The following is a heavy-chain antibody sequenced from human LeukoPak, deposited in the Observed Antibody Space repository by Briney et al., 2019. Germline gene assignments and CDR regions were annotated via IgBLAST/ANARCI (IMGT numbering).Heavy chain of an antibody. CDR2: INHRGGS. V-gene: IGHV4-34*01. Sequence: RPSETLSLTCAVYGESFSAYFWNWIRQAPGKPLEYIGEINHRGGSHYNPSLKTRVTLSVDTSKNQFSLKLTSVTAADTAVYFCARGSSFDGYCSAGACDAGYYDSWGQGTPVTVSS. CDR1: GESFSAYF. J-gene: IGHJ4*02. CDR3: ARGSSFDGYCSAGACDAGYYDS. D-gene: IGHD2-15*01.